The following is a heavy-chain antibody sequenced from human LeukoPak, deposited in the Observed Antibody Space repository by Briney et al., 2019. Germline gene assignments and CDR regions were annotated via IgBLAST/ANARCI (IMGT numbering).Heavy chain of an antibody. V-gene: IGHV3-43*02. J-gene: IGHJ3*02. Sequence: GGSLRLSCAASGFSFNDYAVHWVRQAPGQGLEWVSLISGDGSFTYYADSVKGRLSISRDNTKNSLYLQINSLRSEDTALYFGAKVLTEIVVTIPDGFDIWGQGAMVTVSS. CDR2: ISGDGSFT. D-gene: IGHD3-22*01. CDR3: AKVLTEIVVTIPDGFDI. CDR1: GFSFNDYA.